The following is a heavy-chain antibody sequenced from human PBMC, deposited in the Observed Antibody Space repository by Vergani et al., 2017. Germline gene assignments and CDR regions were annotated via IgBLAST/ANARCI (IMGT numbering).Heavy chain of an antibody. CDR1: GGSISSSNW. CDR2: IYHSGST. Sequence: QVQLQESGPGLVKPSGTLSLTCAVSGGSISSSNWWSWVRQPPGKGLEWIGEIYHSGSTNYNPSLKSRVSISVDKSKNQFSRKLSSVTAADTAVYYCASVGQQLIPYYFDYWGQGTLVTVSS. CDR3: ASVGQQLIPYYFDY. D-gene: IGHD6-13*01. J-gene: IGHJ4*02. V-gene: IGHV4-4*02.